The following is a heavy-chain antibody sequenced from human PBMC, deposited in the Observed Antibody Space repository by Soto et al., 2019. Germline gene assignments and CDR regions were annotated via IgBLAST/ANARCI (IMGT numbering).Heavy chain of an antibody. V-gene: IGHV3-30*09. Sequence: GGSLRLSCAASGFTFSSYAMHWVRQAPGKGLEWVAVISSDGSDKYYADWVKGRFAISRDNSKNTLYVQLNRMRAEDTALYYFARDSKYGAGFIDVYRQRTTVTVCS. J-gene: IGHJ6*02. D-gene: IGHD2-8*01. CDR1: GFTFSSYA. CDR2: ISSDGSDK. CDR3: ARDSKYGAGFIDV.